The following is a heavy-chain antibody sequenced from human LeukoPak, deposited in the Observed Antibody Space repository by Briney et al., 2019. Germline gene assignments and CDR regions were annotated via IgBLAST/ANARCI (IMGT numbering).Heavy chain of an antibody. Sequence: PGGSLRLSCAASGFTFSSYGMHWVRQAPGKGLEWVAVIWYDGSNKYYADSVKGRFTISRDNSKNTLYLQMNSLRAEDTAVYYCARETLTRMGGYYFDYWGQGTLVTVSS. CDR3: ARETLTRMGGYYFDY. D-gene: IGHD3-16*01. J-gene: IGHJ4*02. CDR2: IWYDGSNK. V-gene: IGHV3-33*01. CDR1: GFTFSSYG.